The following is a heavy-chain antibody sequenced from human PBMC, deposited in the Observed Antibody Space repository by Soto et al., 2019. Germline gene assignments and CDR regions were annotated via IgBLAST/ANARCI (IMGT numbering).Heavy chain of an antibody. J-gene: IGHJ6*03. CDR1: GFTFSGSA. CDR2: IRSKANSYAT. V-gene: IGHV3-73*01. CDR3: TRAIAARPYYYMDV. Sequence: EVQLVESGGGLVQPGGSLKLSCAASGFTFSGSAMHWVRQASGKGLEWVGRIRSKANSYATAYAASVKGRFTISRDDSKNTAYLQMNSMKTEDTAVYYCTRAIAARPYYYMDVWGKGTTVTVSS. D-gene: IGHD6-6*01.